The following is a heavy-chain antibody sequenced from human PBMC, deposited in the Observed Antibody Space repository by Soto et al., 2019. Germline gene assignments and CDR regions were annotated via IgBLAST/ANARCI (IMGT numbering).Heavy chain of an antibody. J-gene: IGHJ3*01. V-gene: IGHV3-23*01. CDR1: GFTFSNSA. Sequence: EVQLLESGGGLVRPGGSLRLSCAASGFTFSNSAMNWVRQAPGKGLEGVSLISNNGGSASHADSVQGRFIISRDNSINPLYLQMNSLRAEDTAIYSCVREVSDWSSHGSFDFWGRGTMVPVSS. D-gene: IGHD2-21*02. CDR3: VREVSDWSSHGSFDF. CDR2: ISNNGGSA.